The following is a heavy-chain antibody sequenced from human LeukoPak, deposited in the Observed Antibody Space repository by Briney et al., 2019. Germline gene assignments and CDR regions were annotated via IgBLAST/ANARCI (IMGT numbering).Heavy chain of an antibody. CDR3: ARHGGYCYGSGNYMEV. D-gene: IGHD3-10*01. Sequence: SETLSLTCTVSGGSISSYYWSWIRQPPGKGLEWIGYIYTSGSTNYNPSLKSRVTISVDTSKNHFPQKLTSVTAADTAVYYCARHGGYCYGSGNYMEVWGKRTTVTVSS. CDR2: IYTSGST. J-gene: IGHJ6*03. CDR1: GGSISSYY. V-gene: IGHV4-4*09.